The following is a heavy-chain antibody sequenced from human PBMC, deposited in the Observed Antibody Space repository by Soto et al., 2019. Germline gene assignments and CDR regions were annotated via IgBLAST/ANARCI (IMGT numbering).Heavy chain of an antibody. CDR1: GFTFSSYW. Sequence: EVQLVESGGGLVQPGESLRLSCAASGFTFSSYWMHWIRQAPGKGLVWVSRVSSDGSSTVYANSVKGRLTISKDNAKNTLYLQMKSLSDKDTAVYYCARRLPNYSSFDSWGQGTLVTVSS. D-gene: IGHD4-4*01. CDR2: VSSDGSST. CDR3: ARRLPNYSSFDS. J-gene: IGHJ4*02. V-gene: IGHV3-74*01.